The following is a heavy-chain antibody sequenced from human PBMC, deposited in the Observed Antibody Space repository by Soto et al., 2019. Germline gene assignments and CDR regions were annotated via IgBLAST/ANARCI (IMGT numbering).Heavy chain of an antibody. CDR2: VYYSGGT. J-gene: IGHJ6*02. CDR1: GGSISSSNSY. Sequence: SETLSLTCSVSGGSISSSNSYWGWIRQAPGKGLEWIGNVYYSGGTYYRPSLKSRVTISIDTSKNQFSLKLSSVTAADTAVYYCARPGGYKRGYGMDVWGQGTTVTVSS. CDR3: ARPGGYKRGYGMDV. V-gene: IGHV4-39*01. D-gene: IGHD5-12*01.